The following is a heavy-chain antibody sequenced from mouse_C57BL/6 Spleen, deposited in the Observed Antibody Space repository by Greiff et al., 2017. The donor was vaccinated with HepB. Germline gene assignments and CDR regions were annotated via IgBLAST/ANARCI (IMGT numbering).Heavy chain of an antibody. J-gene: IGHJ4*01. CDR2: INPSSGYT. V-gene: IGHV1-7*01. CDR1: GYTFTSYW. D-gene: IGHD2-4*01. Sequence: VQLQQSGAELAKPGASVKLSCKASGYTFTSYWMHWVKQRPGQGLEWIGYINPSSGYTKYNQKFKDKATLTAAKSSSTAYMQLSNLTYEDSAVYYCARYDYDGAMDYWGQRTSVTVSS. CDR3: ARYDYDGAMDY.